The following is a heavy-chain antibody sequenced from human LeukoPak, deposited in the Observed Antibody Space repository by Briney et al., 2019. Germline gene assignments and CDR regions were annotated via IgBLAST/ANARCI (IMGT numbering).Heavy chain of an antibody. Sequence: SETLSLTCPVSGGSIRSYYWSWIRQPAGKGLEWIGRMYTSGSTKYNPSLKSRVTMSVDTSKNQFSLKLSSVTAADTAVYYCARDYGEVFYYYGMDVWGQGTTVTVSS. CDR3: ARDYGEVFYYYGMDV. CDR2: MYTSGST. J-gene: IGHJ6*02. D-gene: IGHD4-17*01. CDR1: GGSIRSYY. V-gene: IGHV4-4*07.